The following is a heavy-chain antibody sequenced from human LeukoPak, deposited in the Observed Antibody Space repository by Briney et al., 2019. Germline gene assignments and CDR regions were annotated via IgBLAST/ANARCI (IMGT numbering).Heavy chain of an antibody. D-gene: IGHD3-16*02. J-gene: IGHJ4*02. CDR1: GFTFDDYA. V-gene: IGHV3-9*01. Sequence: GGSLRLSCAASGFTFDDYAMHWVRQAPGKGLEWVSGISWNSGSIGYADSVKGRFTISRDNAKNSLYLQMNSLRAEDTAVYYCAKDGYYDYVWGSYPAYYFDYWGQGTLVTVSS. CDR3: AKDGYYDYVWGSYPAYYFDY. CDR2: ISWNSGSI.